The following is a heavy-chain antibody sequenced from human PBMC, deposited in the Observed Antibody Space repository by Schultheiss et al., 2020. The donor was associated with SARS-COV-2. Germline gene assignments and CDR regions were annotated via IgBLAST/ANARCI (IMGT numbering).Heavy chain of an antibody. CDR1: GGSISSYN. J-gene: IGHJ4*02. Sequence: SETLSLTCSVSGGSISSYNWSWIRQPPGKGLEWIGEINHSGSTNYNPSLKSRVTISVDTSKNQFSLKLSSVTAADTAVYYCALSIAAAGKESWLDYWGQGTLVTVSS. D-gene: IGHD6-13*01. CDR2: INHSGST. CDR3: ALSIAAAGKESWLDY. V-gene: IGHV4-34*01.